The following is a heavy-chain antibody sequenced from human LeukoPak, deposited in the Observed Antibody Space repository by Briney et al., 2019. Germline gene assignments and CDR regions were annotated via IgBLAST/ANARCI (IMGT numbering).Heavy chain of an antibody. D-gene: IGHD3-10*01. CDR3: AKMWAMVRGVDD. Sequence: GGSLRLSCAASGFTFSSYAMSWVRQAPGKGLSRVSAISGSRGSTYYADSVKGRFTISTDNSKNTLYLQMNSLRAEDTAVYYCAKMWAMVRGVDDWGQGTLVTVSS. V-gene: IGHV3-23*01. CDR2: ISGSRGST. CDR1: GFTFSSYA. J-gene: IGHJ4*02.